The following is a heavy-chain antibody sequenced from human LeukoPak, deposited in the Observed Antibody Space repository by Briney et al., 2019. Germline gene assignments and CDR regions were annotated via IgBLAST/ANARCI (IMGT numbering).Heavy chain of an antibody. D-gene: IGHD3-22*01. J-gene: IGHJ4*02. CDR3: AKGGIYYYDSSGYSSSLDY. Sequence: GGSLRLSCAVSGFAFGSEAMSWVRQSPARGLEWVASISPGGGTTYYADYVKGRFTISRDNSNNTLYVQMNSLRAEDTAVYYCAKGGIYYYDSSGYSSSLDYWGQGTLVTVSS. V-gene: IGHV3-23*01. CDR1: GFAFGSEA. CDR2: ISPGGGTT.